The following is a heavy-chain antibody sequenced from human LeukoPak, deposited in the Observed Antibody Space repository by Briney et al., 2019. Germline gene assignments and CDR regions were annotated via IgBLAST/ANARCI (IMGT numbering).Heavy chain of an antibody. CDR3: ASGITYNYYFDY. V-gene: IGHV3-53*01. CDR2: IYNGGST. Sequence: PGGSLRLSCAASGFIVSSNYMSWVRQAPGKGLEWVSIIYNGGSTYYADSVKGRFTISRDNSKNTLFLQMNSLRADDTVVYYCASGITYNYYFDYWGQGTLVTVSS. D-gene: IGHD5-24*01. CDR1: GFIVSSNY. J-gene: IGHJ4*02.